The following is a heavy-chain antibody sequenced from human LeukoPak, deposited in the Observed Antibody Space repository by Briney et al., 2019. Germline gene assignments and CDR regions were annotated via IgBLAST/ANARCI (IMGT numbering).Heavy chain of an antibody. CDR2: MNPNSGNT. J-gene: IGHJ6*02. V-gene: IGHV1-8*01. Sequence: GASVKVSCKASGYAFTSYDINWVRQATGQGLEWMGWMNPNSGNTGYAQKFQGRVTMTRNTSISTAYMELSSLRSEDTAVYYSARGDLLLWFGEPLGYYYGMDVWGQGTTVTVSS. D-gene: IGHD3-10*01. CDR1: GYAFTSYD. CDR3: ARGDLLLWFGEPLGYYYGMDV.